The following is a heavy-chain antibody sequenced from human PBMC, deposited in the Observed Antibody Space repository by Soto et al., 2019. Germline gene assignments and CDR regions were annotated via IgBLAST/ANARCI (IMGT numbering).Heavy chain of an antibody. CDR2: SKNKADSYIT. CDR3: TVLGVRNDFGDA. CDR1: GFTFSNYY. D-gene: IGHD3-16*01. J-gene: IGHJ4*02. Sequence: EVQLVESGGGLVQPGGSLRLSCAASGFTFSNYYMDWVRQAPGKGLEWVGRSKNKADSYITEYSAYVKGRFSISRDASTISLYMQMNRPKTEDTDVYYCTVLGVRNDFGDAWGQGTLVTVSS. V-gene: IGHV3-72*01.